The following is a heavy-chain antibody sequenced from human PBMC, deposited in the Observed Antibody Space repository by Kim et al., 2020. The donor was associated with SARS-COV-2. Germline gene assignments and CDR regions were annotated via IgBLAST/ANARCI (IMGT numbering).Heavy chain of an antibody. Sequence: GGSLRLFCAASGITFNTYAMTWVRQAPGKGLEWVSVISSSGLTTYYADSVKGRFTISRDNSRNTVYLQLNSLRAEDTAVYYCAKIPRVEAAGNTYYFDF. CDR1: GITFNTYA. J-gene: IGHJ4*01. D-gene: IGHD6-13*01. V-gene: IGHV3-23*01. CDR3: AKIPRVEAAGNTYYFDF. CDR2: ISSSGLTT.